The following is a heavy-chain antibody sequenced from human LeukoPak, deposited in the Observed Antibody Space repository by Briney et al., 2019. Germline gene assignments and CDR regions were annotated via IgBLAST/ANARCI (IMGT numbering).Heavy chain of an antibody. V-gene: IGHV3-13*05. Sequence: GGSLRLSCTASGVTFSSYDMHWVRQGTGKGLQWASTIGAAGDPYYRGSVKGRFTISRENAKNSLYLQMNSLRAEDTAVYYCAKGGYDSGWAFDIWGQGTMVTVSS. CDR2: IGAAGDP. J-gene: IGHJ3*02. D-gene: IGHD6-19*01. CDR1: GVTFSSYD. CDR3: AKGGYDSGWAFDI.